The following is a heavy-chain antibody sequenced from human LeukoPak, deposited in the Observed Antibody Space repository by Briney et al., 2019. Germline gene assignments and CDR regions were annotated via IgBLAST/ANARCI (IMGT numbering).Heavy chain of an antibody. CDR1: GYTFTTYN. CDR2: MNPNSGDT. J-gene: IGHJ5*02. CDR3: ARGHNWFDP. V-gene: IGHV1-8*01. Sequence: GASVKVSCKASGYTFTTYNINWVRQATGQGLEWMGWMNPNSGDTGFAQRFQGKVTMTRDTSITTAYMELSSLRSEDTAVYYCARGHNWFDPWGQGTLVTVSS.